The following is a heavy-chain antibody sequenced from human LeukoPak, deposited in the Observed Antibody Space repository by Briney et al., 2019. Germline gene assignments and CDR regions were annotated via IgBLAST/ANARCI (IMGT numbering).Heavy chain of an antibody. J-gene: IGHJ5*01. CDR2: ISGSGGST. Sequence: GGSLRLSCVVSGFTFSSYAMSWVRQAPGKGLEWVSGISGSGGSTYYADSVKGRFTISRDNTKNTLYLQMNSLRAEDTAVYYCAKDRHAPGRYCSSTTCFPFDSWGQGTLVTVSS. CDR1: GFTFSSYA. V-gene: IGHV3-23*01. D-gene: IGHD2-2*01. CDR3: AKDRHAPGRYCSSTTCFPFDS.